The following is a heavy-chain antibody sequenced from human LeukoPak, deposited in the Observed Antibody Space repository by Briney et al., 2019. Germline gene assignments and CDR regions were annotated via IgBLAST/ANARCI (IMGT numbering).Heavy chain of an antibody. Sequence: SEALSLTCAVYGGSFSGYYWSWIRQPPGKGLEWIGEINHSGSTNYNPSPKSRVTISVDTSKNQFSLKLSSVTAADTAVYYCARAWIQFLAPSWFDPWGQGTLVTVSS. CDR1: GGSFSGYY. J-gene: IGHJ5*02. D-gene: IGHD5-18*01. CDR3: ARAWIQFLAPSWFDP. V-gene: IGHV4-34*01. CDR2: INHSGST.